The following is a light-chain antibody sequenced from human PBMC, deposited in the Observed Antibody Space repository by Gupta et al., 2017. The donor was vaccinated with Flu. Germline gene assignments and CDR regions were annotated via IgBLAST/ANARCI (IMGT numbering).Light chain of an antibody. J-gene: IGKJ4*01. CDR1: QTIYNS. CDR2: DAS. CDR3: QQSYSNVALS. V-gene: IGKV1-39*01. Sequence: GDRVTFTCRASQTIYNSLNWYQQKPGRAPKLLISDASKLHSGVPPRFSGSGSGTDFTLTISSVQPEDFGTYYCQQSYSNVALSFGGGTKVDIK.